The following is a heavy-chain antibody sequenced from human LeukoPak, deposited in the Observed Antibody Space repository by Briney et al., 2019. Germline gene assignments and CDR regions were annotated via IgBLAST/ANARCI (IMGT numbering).Heavy chain of an antibody. D-gene: IGHD3-10*01. CDR3: ARIRGAYYGSGSYWFDY. J-gene: IGHJ4*02. V-gene: IGHV4-38-2*02. CDR2: IYHSGST. CDR1: GYSISSGYY. Sequence: SETLSLTCTVSGYSISSGYYWGWIRPPPGKGLEWIGSIYHSGSTYYNPSLKSRVTISVDTSKNQFSLKLSSVTAADTAVYYCARIRGAYYGSGSYWFDYWGQGTLATVSS.